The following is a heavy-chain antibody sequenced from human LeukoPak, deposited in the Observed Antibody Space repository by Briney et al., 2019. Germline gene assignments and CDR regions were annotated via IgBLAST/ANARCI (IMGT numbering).Heavy chain of an antibody. CDR2: ISSSSSYI. Sequence: PGGSLRLSCAASGFTFSSYSMNWVRQAPGKGLEWVSSISSSSSYIYYADSVKGRFTISRDNAKNSLYLQMNSLRAEDTAVYYCARDHCSSTSCYANYYYYMDVWGKGTTVTISS. V-gene: IGHV3-21*01. D-gene: IGHD2-2*01. CDR1: GFTFSSYS. J-gene: IGHJ6*03. CDR3: ARDHCSSTSCYANYYYYMDV.